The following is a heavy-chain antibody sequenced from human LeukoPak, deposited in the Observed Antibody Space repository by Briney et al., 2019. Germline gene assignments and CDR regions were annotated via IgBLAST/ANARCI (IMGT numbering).Heavy chain of an antibody. CDR2: ISGSGGNT. J-gene: IGHJ4*02. Sequence: GGSLRLSCAASGFTFTSYAMSWVRQAPGKGLEWVSVISGSGGNTYYADSVKGRFTISRDNSKNTLSLLLSSLRAEDTAVYYCAKDRYSYAFEYSDSWGQGTLVTVSS. CDR3: AKDRYSYAFEYSDS. CDR1: GFTFTSYA. V-gene: IGHV3-23*01. D-gene: IGHD5-18*01.